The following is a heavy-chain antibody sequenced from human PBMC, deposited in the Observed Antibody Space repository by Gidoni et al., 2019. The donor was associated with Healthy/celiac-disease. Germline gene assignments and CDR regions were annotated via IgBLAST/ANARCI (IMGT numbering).Heavy chain of an antibody. CDR3: ARALTTSGYSYYYYGMDV. CDR2: INPNSGGT. V-gene: IGHV1-2*04. CDR1: GYTFTGYY. Sequence: DLVQSGAEVKKPGASVKVSCKASGYTFTGYYMHWVRQAPGQGLEWMGWINPNSGGTNYAQKFKGWVTMTRDTSISTAYMELSRLRSDDTAVYYCARALTTSGYSYYYYGMDVWGQGTTVTVSS. J-gene: IGHJ6*02. D-gene: IGHD3-22*01.